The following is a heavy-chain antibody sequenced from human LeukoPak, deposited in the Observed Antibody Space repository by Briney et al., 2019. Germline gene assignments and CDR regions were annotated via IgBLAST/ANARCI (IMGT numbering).Heavy chain of an antibody. D-gene: IGHD2-21*02. CDR2: INPNSGGT. Sequence: ASVKVSCKASGYTFTGYYMHWVRQAPGQGLEWMGWINPNSGGTNYAQKFQGRVTMTRNTSISTAYMELSSLRSEDTAVYYCARTSAILNAFDIWGQGTMVTVSS. CDR3: ARTSAILNAFDI. J-gene: IGHJ3*02. V-gene: IGHV1-2*02. CDR1: GYTFTGYY.